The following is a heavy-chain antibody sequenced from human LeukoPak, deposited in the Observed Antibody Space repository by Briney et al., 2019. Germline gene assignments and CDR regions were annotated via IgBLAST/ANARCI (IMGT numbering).Heavy chain of an antibody. J-gene: IGHJ4*02. D-gene: IGHD3-10*01. Sequence: SETLSLTCTVSGGSISSYYWSWIRQPPGKGLEWVGYIYYSGSTNYNPSPKSRVTISVDTSKNQCSLKLSSVAAADTAVYYCARHVHGDFWYYWGQRTLVTVSS. CDR1: GGSISSYY. V-gene: IGHV4-59*08. CDR2: IYYSGST. CDR3: ARHVHGDFWYY.